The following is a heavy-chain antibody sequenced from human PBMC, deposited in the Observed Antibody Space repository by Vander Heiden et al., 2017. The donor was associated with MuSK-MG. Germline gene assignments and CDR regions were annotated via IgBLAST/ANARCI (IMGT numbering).Heavy chain of an antibody. CDR1: GFTFSSYE. Sequence: EVQLVESGGGLVQPGGSLRLSCAASGFTFSSYEMNWVRQAPGKGLEWVSYISSSGSTIYYADSVKGRFTISRDNAKNSLYLQMNSLRAEDTAVYYCARDEGAYCSSTSCWDAFDIWGQGTMVTVSS. D-gene: IGHD2-2*01. CDR2: ISSSGSTI. J-gene: IGHJ3*02. V-gene: IGHV3-48*03. CDR3: ARDEGAYCSSTSCWDAFDI.